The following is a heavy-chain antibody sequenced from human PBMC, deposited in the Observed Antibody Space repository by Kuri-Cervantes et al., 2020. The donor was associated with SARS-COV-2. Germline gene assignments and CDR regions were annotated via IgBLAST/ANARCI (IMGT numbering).Heavy chain of an antibody. J-gene: IGHJ6*02. V-gene: IGHV1-69*06. Sequence: SVKVSCKASGGTFSSYAISWVRQAPGQGLEWMGGIIPIFGTANYAQKFQGRVTITADKSTSTAYMELSSLRSEDTAVYYCARDWNYGDYRYYYYYGMDVWGQGTTVTVSS. CDR2: IIPIFGTA. CDR1: GGTFSSYA. CDR3: ARDWNYGDYRYYYYYGMDV. D-gene: IGHD4-17*01.